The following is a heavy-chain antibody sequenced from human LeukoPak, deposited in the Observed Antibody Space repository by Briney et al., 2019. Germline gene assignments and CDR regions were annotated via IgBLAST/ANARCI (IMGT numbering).Heavy chain of an antibody. CDR1: GFTFSSYS. CDR2: ISSSSYI. J-gene: IGHJ4*02. D-gene: IGHD3-22*01. CDR3: ARVESGYYFHFDY. V-gene: IGHV3-21*01. Sequence: PGGSLRLSCAASGFTFSSYSMNWVRQAPGKGLEWVSSISSSSYIYYADSVKGRFTISRDNAKNSLYLQMNSLRAEDTAVYYCARVESGYYFHFDYWGQGTLVTVSS.